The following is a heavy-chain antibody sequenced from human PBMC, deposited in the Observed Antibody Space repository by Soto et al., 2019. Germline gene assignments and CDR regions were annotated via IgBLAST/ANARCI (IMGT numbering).Heavy chain of an antibody. D-gene: IGHD6-19*01. Sequence: SVKVSCKASGGAFSSYAISWVRQAPGQGLEWMGGIIPIFGTANYAQKFQGRVTITADKSTSTAYMELSRLRSEDTAVYYCARDFPNPIAVVHDAFDIWGQGTMVTVSS. J-gene: IGHJ3*02. CDR2: IIPIFGTA. CDR1: GGAFSSYA. V-gene: IGHV1-69*06. CDR3: ARDFPNPIAVVHDAFDI.